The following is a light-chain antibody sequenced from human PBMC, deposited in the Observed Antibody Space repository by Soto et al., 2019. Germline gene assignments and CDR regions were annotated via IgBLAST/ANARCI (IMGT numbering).Light chain of an antibody. V-gene: IGKV1-27*01. CDR1: QGISIY. CDR2: AAS. CDR3: QKYNSVPLT. J-gene: IGKJ4*01. Sequence: DIPMTQSPSSLSASVGDRVTITCRASQGISIYLAWYQQKPGKVPKLLIYAASTLQSGVPSRFSGGGSGTDFTLTISSLQPEDVATYYCQKYNSVPLTFGGGTKVEIK.